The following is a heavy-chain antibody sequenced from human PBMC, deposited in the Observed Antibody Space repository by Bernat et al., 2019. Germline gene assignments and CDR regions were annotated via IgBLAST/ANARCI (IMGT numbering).Heavy chain of an antibody. CDR3: ARDRGGVKAYYYGMDV. D-gene: IGHD3-16*01. Sequence: QVQLVQSGAEVKKPGASVKVSCKASGYTFTSYYMHWVRQAPGQGLEWMGWISAYNGNTNYAQKLQGRVTMTTDTSTSTAYMELRSLRSDDTAVYYCARDRGGVKAYYYGMDVWGQGTTVTVSS. CDR1: GYTFTSYY. V-gene: IGHV1-18*04. J-gene: IGHJ6*02. CDR2: ISAYNGNT.